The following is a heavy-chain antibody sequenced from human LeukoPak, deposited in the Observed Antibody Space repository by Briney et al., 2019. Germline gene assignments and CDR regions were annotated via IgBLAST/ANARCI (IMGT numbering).Heavy chain of an antibody. D-gene: IGHD3-16*01. V-gene: IGHV3-48*01. Sequence: GGSRILCCAASGFTGSSYPMNWVLQAAGEGVEWISNIRSKSDSATYADSVKGRFTISRDNAKNSLYLQINSLRAEDTAVYYCVRDLNWAFDYWGQGTLVTVSS. CDR2: IRSKSDSA. CDR1: GFTGSSYP. CDR3: VRDLNWAFDY. J-gene: IGHJ4*02.